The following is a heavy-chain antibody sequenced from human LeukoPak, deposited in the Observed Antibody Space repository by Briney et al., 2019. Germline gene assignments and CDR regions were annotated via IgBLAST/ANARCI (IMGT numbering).Heavy chain of an antibody. CDR1: GFSFSSYA. D-gene: IGHD6-19*01. J-gene: IGHJ4*02. CDR2: ISGSGDNT. V-gene: IGHV3-23*01. CDR3: ARRSGYTTGWFFDF. Sequence: GGSLKLSCAASGFSFSSYAMSWVRQAPGKGLEWVSSISGSGDNTYYAESVKGRFTISRDNSKNTLFLQMNSLRAEDTAVFYCARRSGYTTGWFFDFWGQGTLVTVSS.